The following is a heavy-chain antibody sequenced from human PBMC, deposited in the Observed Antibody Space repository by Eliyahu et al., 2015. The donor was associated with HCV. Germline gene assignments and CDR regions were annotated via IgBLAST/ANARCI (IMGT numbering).Heavy chain of an antibody. CDR2: IFYSGTT. Sequence: HLQLQESGPGLVXPSETLSLTCSXSGXSXSXGSYYXGWIRQPPGKGLEWIGSIFYSGTTYYNPSLKSRVTISVDKSKNQVSLRLTSVTAADTAVYYCADDSGDFRAFDIWGQGTMVTVSS. V-gene: IGHV4-39*01. D-gene: IGHD4-17*01. CDR1: GXSXSXGSYY. J-gene: IGHJ3*02. CDR3: ADDSGDFRAFDI.